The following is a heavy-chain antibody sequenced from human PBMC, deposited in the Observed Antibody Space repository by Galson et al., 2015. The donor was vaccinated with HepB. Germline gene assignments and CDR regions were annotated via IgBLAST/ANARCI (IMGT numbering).Heavy chain of an antibody. CDR1: GFTFSSYW. CDR2: IKQDGSAK. CDR3: LARPAAYDQAPY. Sequence: SLRLSCAASGFTFSSYWMTWVRQAPAKGLEWVATIKQDGSAKYYVDSVEGRSTISRDNAKSSLYLHMNSLRAEDTAVYYCLARPAAYDQAPYWGQGTLVTVSS. J-gene: IGHJ4*02. D-gene: IGHD2-21*01. V-gene: IGHV3-7*01.